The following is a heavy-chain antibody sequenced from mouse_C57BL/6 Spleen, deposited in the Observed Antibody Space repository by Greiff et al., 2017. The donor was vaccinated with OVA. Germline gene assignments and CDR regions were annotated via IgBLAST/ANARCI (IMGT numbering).Heavy chain of an antibody. CDR3: AREGITTYDYFDY. CDR2: INPYNGGT. D-gene: IGHD1-1*01. J-gene: IGHJ2*01. Sequence: VQLKQSGPVLVKPGASVKMSCKASGYTFTDYYMNWVKQSHGKSLEWIGVINPYNGGTSYNQKFKGKATLTVDKSSSTAYMELNSLTSEDSAVYYCAREGITTYDYFDYWGQGTTLTVSS. CDR1: GYTFTDYY. V-gene: IGHV1-19*01.